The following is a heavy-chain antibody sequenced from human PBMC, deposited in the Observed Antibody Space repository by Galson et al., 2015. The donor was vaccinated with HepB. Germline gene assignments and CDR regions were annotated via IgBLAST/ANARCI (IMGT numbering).Heavy chain of an antibody. D-gene: IGHD6-13*01. CDR1: GYTFTGYY. Sequence: SVKVSCKASGYTFTGYYMHWLRQAPGQGLEGMGWINPNSGGTNYAQKFQGWVTMTRDTSISTAYMELSRLRSDDTAVYYCARVHHVPHSSSGYFDYWGQGTLVTVSS. V-gene: IGHV1-2*04. CDR3: ARVHHVPHSSSGYFDY. J-gene: IGHJ4*02. CDR2: INPNSGGT.